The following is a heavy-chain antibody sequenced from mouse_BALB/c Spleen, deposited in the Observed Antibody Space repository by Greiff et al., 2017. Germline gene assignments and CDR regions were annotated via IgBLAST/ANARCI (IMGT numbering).Heavy chain of an antibody. CDR1: GFSLTSYG. D-gene: IGHD1-1*01. CDR3: ARGDYYGSSYVYFDY. Sequence: VKLVESGPGLVAPSQSLSITCTVSGFSLTSYGVHWVRQPPGKGLEWLGVIWAGGSTNYNSALMSRLSISKDNSKSQVFLKMNSLQTDDTARYYCARGDYYGSSYVYFDYWGQGTTLTVSS. J-gene: IGHJ2*01. CDR2: IWAGGST. V-gene: IGHV2-9*02.